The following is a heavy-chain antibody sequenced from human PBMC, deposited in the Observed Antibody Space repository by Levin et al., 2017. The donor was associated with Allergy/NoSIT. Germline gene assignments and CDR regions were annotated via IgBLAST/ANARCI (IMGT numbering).Heavy chain of an antibody. D-gene: IGHD5-18*01. Sequence: SETLSLTCTVSGGSISSSSYYWGWIRQPPGKGLEWIGSIYYSGSTYYNPSLKSRVTISVDTSKNQFSLKLSSVTAADTAVYYCARGHVDTAMVTRWLGNWFDPWGQGTLVTVSS. CDR1: GGSISSSSYY. V-gene: IGHV4-39*07. CDR3: ARGHVDTAMVTRWLGNWFDP. J-gene: IGHJ5*02. CDR2: IYYSGST.